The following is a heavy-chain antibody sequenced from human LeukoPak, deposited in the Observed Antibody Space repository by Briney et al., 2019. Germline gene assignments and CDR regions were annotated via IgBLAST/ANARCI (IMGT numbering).Heavy chain of an antibody. Sequence: SETLSLTCAVSADSFSSHYWSWIRQPPGKGLEWVGYISYIGSTNYNPSLKSRVTISIDTSKNQFSLKLSSVTAADTAVYYCARDLITVTKGFDIWGQGTMVSVSS. D-gene: IGHD4-17*01. J-gene: IGHJ3*02. CDR2: ISYIGST. CDR1: ADSFSSHY. V-gene: IGHV4-59*11. CDR3: ARDLITVTKGFDI.